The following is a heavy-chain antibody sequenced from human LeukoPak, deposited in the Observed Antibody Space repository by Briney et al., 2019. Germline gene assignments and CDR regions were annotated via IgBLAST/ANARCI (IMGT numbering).Heavy chain of an antibody. CDR3: ARDPAYCGGDCYSLGAFDI. V-gene: IGHV3-48*03. CDR2: ISSSGSTI. Sequence: GGSLRLSCAASGFTFSSYEMNWVRQAPGKGLEWVSYISSSGSTIYYADSVKGRFTISGDNAKNSLYLQMNSLRAEDTAVYYCARDPAYCGGDCYSLGAFDIWGQGAMVTVSS. D-gene: IGHD2-21*02. J-gene: IGHJ3*02. CDR1: GFTFSSYE.